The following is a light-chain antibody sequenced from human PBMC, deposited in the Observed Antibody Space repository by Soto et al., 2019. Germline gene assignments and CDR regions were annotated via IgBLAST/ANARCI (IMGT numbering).Light chain of an antibody. V-gene: IGKV1-39*01. CDR3: QQSYSTLT. CDR2: AAS. Sequence: DIQMTQSPSSLSASVGDRVTITCRASQSISSYLNWYQQKPGKAPKLLIYAASSLQSGVPPRFSGSRSGTDFTLTISSLQPEDFATYYCQQSYSTLTFGGGTKVEIK. CDR1: QSISSY. J-gene: IGKJ4*01.